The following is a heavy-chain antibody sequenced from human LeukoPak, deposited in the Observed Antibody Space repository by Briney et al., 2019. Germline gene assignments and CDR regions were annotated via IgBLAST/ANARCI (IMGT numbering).Heavy chain of an antibody. Sequence: PGGSLRLSCAASGFTFSDYARSWVRQAPGKGLEWVSLISDRGGNTYYTDSVKGRFTISRDNSKNSLYLQMNSLRADDTAVYYCAKGRWSPDYWGQGTLVTVSS. CDR1: GFTFSDYA. CDR2: ISDRGGNT. V-gene: IGHV3-23*01. D-gene: IGHD1-1*01. J-gene: IGHJ4*01. CDR3: AKGRWSPDY.